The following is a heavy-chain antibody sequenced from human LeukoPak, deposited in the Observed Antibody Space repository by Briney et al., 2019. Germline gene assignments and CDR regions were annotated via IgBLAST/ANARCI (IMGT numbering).Heavy chain of an antibody. Sequence: GESLKISCKGSGYSLTSYWIGWVRQMPGKGLEWMGIIYPGDSDTRYSPSFQGQVTISADKSISTAYLQWSSLKASDTAMYYCATVHYYDSSGYSEYFQHWGQGTLVTVSS. CDR2: IYPGDSDT. D-gene: IGHD3-22*01. J-gene: IGHJ1*01. CDR3: ATVHYYDSSGYSEYFQH. V-gene: IGHV5-51*01. CDR1: GYSLTSYW.